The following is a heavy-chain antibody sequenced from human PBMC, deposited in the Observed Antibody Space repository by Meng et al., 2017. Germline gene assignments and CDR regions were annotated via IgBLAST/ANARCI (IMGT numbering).Heavy chain of an antibody. J-gene: IGHJ4*02. Sequence: QAPLVPPRPHVKNPRARVDVSGPSHGYTFNSDGFSWFRHAPAKGLAWMGWISAYNGNTNYAQKLQGRVTMHTDTTTSTAYMELRSLRSDDTAVYYCAVTYYYDSSGYYYNFDYWGQGTLVTVSS. CDR2: ISAYNGNT. V-gene: IGHV1-18*01. D-gene: IGHD3-22*01. CDR3: AVTYYYDSSGYYYNFDY. CDR1: GYTFNSDG.